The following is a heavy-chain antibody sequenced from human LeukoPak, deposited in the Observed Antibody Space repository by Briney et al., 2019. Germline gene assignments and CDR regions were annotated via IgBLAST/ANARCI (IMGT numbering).Heavy chain of an antibody. CDR1: GGSFSGYY. D-gene: IGHD2-15*01. CDR3: ARVGCSGGSCYRYFDL. Sequence: PSETLSLTCAVYGGSFSGYYWSWIRQPPGKGLEWVGEINHSGSTNYNPSLKSRVTISVDTSKNQFSLQLSSVTAADTAVYYCARVGCSGGSCYRYFDLWGRGTLVTVSS. J-gene: IGHJ2*01. CDR2: INHSGST. V-gene: IGHV4-34*01.